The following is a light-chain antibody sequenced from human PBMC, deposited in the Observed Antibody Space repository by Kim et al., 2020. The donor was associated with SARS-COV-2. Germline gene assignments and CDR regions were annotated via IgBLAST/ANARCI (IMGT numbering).Light chain of an antibody. CDR1: SSDVGGYNY. CDR3: SSYTGSSTLL. V-gene: IGLV2-14*01. J-gene: IGLJ3*02. Sequence: QSALTQPASVSGSPGHSITISCTGTSSDVGGYNYVSWYQQHPGKAPKLIIYDVSNRPAGVSNRFSASKSGSTASLTISGLQAEDEADYYCSSYTGSSTLLFGGGTKLTVL. CDR2: DVS.